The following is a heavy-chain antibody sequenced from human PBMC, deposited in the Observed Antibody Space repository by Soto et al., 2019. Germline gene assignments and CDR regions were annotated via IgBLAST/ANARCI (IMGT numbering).Heavy chain of an antibody. Sequence: GGSLRLSCEASGITFNNYGMHWVRQAPGKGLEWVTLISYDGRSKYYADSVKGRFSISRDNSRNTLYLQMNSLRAEDTAMYYFASGTGRGSGSFDYWGQGTPVTGSS. CDR1: GITFNNYG. D-gene: IGHD3-10*01. V-gene: IGHV3-30*03. CDR3: ASGTGRGSGSFDY. J-gene: IGHJ4*02. CDR2: ISYDGRSK.